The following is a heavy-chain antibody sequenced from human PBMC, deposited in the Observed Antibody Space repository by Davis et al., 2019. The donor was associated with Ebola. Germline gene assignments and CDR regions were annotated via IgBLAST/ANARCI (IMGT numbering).Heavy chain of an antibody. J-gene: IGHJ4*02. Sequence: PSETLSLTCAISGDSVSGSSGAWNWIRQSPSGGLEWLGRTYYSSKWYYDYAVSVTSRITINPDTSKNQFSLQLNSVTPEDAAVYFCARGWLRSPGFDYWGQGTLVSVSS. CDR1: GDSVSGSSGA. D-gene: IGHD5-12*01. CDR2: TYYSSKWYY. V-gene: IGHV6-1*01. CDR3: ARGWLRSPGFDY.